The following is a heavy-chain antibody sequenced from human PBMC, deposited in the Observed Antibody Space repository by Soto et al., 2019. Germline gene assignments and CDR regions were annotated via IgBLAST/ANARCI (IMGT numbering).Heavy chain of an antibody. Sequence: KASETLSLTCTVSGGSISSSSYYWGWIRQPPGKGLEWIGSIYYSGSTYYNPSLKSRVTISVDTSKNQFSLKLSSVTAADTAVYYCARTYYYDSSGYWGDAFDIWGQGTMVTVSS. CDR1: GGSISSSSYY. V-gene: IGHV4-39*01. CDR3: ARTYYYDSSGYWGDAFDI. CDR2: IYYSGST. D-gene: IGHD3-22*01. J-gene: IGHJ3*02.